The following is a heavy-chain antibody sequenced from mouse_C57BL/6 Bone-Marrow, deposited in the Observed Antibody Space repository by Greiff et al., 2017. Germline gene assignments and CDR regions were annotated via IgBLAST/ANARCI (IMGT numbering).Heavy chain of an antibody. V-gene: IGHV1-82*01. Sequence: QVQLQQSGPELVKPGASVKISCKASGYAFSSSWMNWVKQRPGTGLEWIGRIYPGAGDTNYNGKFKGKATLTADKSSSTAYMQLSSLTSEDSAVYFCARPYDYAYWGQGTTLTVSS. CDR1: GYAFSSSW. J-gene: IGHJ2*01. CDR2: IYPGAGDT. D-gene: IGHD2-4*01. CDR3: ARPYDYAY.